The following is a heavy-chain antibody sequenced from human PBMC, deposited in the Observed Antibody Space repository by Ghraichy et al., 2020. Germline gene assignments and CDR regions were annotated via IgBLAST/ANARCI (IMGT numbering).Heavy chain of an antibody. CDR2: ISGSGGST. Sequence: GGSLRLSCAASGFTFSSYAMSWVRQAPGKGLEWVSAISGSGGSTYYADSVKGRFTISRDNSKNTLYLQMNSLRAEDTAVYYCAKNGEVVVAARPDAFDIWGQGTMVTVSS. J-gene: IGHJ3*02. D-gene: IGHD2-15*01. CDR3: AKNGEVVVAARPDAFDI. V-gene: IGHV3-23*01. CDR1: GFTFSSYA.